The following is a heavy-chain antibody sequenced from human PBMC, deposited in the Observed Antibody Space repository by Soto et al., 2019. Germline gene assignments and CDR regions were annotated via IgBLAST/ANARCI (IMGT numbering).Heavy chain of an antibody. CDR3: ASTYDDSGPNSGGYGFDI. CDR2: IYNSVST. V-gene: IGHV4-59*02. D-gene: IGHD3-22*01. J-gene: IGHJ3*02. Sequence: SELLSLTCTVPGVSVSPHYCSWIRQPQRKGLEWIAYIYNSVSTRYNPSLKSRVTISVDTPKNQVSLKLSAVTAADTAVYYCASTYDDSGPNSGGYGFDIWGQGTMVTVS. CDR1: GVSVSPHY.